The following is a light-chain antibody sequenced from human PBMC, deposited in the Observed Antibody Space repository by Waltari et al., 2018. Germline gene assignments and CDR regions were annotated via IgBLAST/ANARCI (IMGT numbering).Light chain of an antibody. CDR1: QSINSW. J-gene: IGKJ1*01. V-gene: IGKV1-5*03. CDR2: KAS. Sequence: DIQMTQSPSTLSASVGDRVTLTCRASQSINSWLAWYQQKPGIAPKLLIYKASSLESGVPSRFIGSGSGTEFTLTISSLQPDDLATYYCQQYRTNPWTFGQGTKVEIE. CDR3: QQYRTNPWT.